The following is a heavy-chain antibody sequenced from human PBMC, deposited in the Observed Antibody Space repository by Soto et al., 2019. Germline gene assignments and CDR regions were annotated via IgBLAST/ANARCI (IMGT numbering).Heavy chain of an antibody. CDR2: IYYSGST. J-gene: IGHJ4*02. D-gene: IGHD3-22*01. Sequence: SETLSLTCTVSGGSISSGGYYWSWIRQHPGKGLEWIGYIYYSGSTYYNPSLKSRVTISVDTSKNQFSLKLSSVTAADTAVYYCAREGSYYYDSSGYYPHYFDYWGQGTLV. CDR3: AREGSYYYDSSGYYPHYFDY. CDR1: GGSISSGGYY. V-gene: IGHV4-31*03.